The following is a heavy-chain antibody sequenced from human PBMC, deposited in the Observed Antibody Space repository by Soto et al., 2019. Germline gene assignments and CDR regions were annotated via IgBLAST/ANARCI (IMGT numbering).Heavy chain of an antibody. Sequence: PSETLSLTCAVYGGSFSGYYWSWIRQPPGKGLEWIGEINHSGSTNYNPSLKSRVTISVDTSKNQFSLKLSSVTAADTAVYYCARVSYDFWSGYYPYYFDYWGQGTLVTVSS. CDR3: ARVSYDFWSGYYPYYFDY. D-gene: IGHD3-3*01. CDR2: INHSGST. CDR1: GGSFSGYY. J-gene: IGHJ4*02. V-gene: IGHV4-34*01.